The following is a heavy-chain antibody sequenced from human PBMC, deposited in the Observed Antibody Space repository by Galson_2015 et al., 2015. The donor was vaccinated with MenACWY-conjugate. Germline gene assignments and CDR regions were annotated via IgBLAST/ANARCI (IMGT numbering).Heavy chain of an antibody. V-gene: IGHV3-48*04. CDR3: AIRGVDDFLYY. Sequence: SLRLSCAASGFTFSSYSMNWVRQAPGKGLEWVSYISPSADTIYYADSVGGRFTISRDNAKNSLFLQMNSLRADDTAVYYCAIRGVDDFLYYWSQGTLVTVSS. CDR1: GFTFSSYS. D-gene: IGHD2/OR15-2a*01. CDR2: ISPSADTI. J-gene: IGHJ4*02.